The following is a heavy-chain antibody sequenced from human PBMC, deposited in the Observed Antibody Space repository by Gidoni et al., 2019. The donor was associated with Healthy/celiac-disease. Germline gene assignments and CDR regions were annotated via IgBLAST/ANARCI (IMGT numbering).Heavy chain of an antibody. CDR1: VYSISSGYS. CDR2: IYHSGST. V-gene: IGHV4-38-2*02. J-gene: IGHJ4*02. CDR3: ARDNWNRHHPLL. D-gene: IGHD1-20*01. Sequence: QVQLQESGPGLVKPSETLSLTCAVSVYSISSGYSWGWIRQPPGKGLEWIGSIYHSGSTYYNPSLKSRVTISVDTSKNQFSLKLSSVTAADTAVYYCARDNWNRHHPLLWGQGTLVTVSS.